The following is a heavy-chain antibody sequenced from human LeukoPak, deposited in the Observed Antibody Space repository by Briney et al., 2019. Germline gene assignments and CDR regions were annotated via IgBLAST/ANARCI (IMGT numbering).Heavy chain of an antibody. V-gene: IGHV4-4*09. CDR2: IYTTGCA. CDR3: ARHRAEMATITDDAFDI. Sequence: SETLLLTCTVSGSSIGTYFGSWIRQPPGKGLEWVGYIYTTGCAGSNPSLRSRVTMSLGTSKNQLSLRLSCVTAADTAVFYCARHRAEMATITDDAFDIWGQGTMVTVSS. CDR1: GSSIGTYF. J-gene: IGHJ3*02. D-gene: IGHD5-24*01.